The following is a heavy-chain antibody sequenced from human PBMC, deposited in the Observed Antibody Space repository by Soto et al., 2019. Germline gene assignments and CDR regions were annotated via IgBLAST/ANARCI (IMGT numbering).Heavy chain of an antibody. J-gene: IGHJ4*02. V-gene: IGHV1-8*01. CDR3: AREDFYGSGSYGY. CDR1: GYTFPSYN. D-gene: IGHD3-10*01. Sequence: QVQLLQSGAEGKKPGASVKVSCKASGYTFPSYNINWVRQATGQGPEWMGWMNPNSGNTGYAQKFQGRVTMTRDSSISTAYMELSSLRSEDTAVYYCAREDFYGSGSYGYWGQGTLVTVSS. CDR2: MNPNSGNT.